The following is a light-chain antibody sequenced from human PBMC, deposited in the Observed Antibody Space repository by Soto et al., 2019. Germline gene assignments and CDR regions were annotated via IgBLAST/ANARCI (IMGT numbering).Light chain of an antibody. CDR2: SAS. Sequence: DIQMTQSPSSVSASVGDRVTMTCRASQAISTWLAWYQQNPGKAPKLLIYSASNLQSGVPSRFSGSGSGTDFTLTISSLQPEDFATYYCQQANSFPRTFGQGTKVEIK. V-gene: IGKV1D-12*01. J-gene: IGKJ1*01. CDR3: QQANSFPRT. CDR1: QAISTW.